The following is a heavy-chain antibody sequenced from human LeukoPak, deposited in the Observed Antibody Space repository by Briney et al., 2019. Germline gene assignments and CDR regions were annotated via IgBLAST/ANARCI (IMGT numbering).Heavy chain of an antibody. CDR3: SRIDRLDYYYYMDV. CDR2: IYYSGST. D-gene: IGHD3-16*02. V-gene: IGHV4-30-4*07. CDR1: GGSISSGGYS. J-gene: IGHJ6*03. Sequence: SETLSLTCAVSGGSISSGGYSWSWIRQPPGKGLEWIGYIYYSGSTYYNPSLKSRVTISVDTSKSQFSLKLSSVTAADTAVYYCSRIDRLDYYYYMDVRGKGTTVTVSS.